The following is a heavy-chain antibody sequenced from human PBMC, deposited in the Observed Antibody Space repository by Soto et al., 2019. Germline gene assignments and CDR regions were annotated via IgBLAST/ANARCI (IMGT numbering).Heavy chain of an antibody. D-gene: IGHD3-10*01. CDR1: GFTFSSYA. Sequence: GGSLRLSCAASGFTFSSYAMHWVRQAPGKXLEWVAVISYDGSNKYYADSVKGRFTISRDNSKNTLYLQMNSLRAEDTAVYYCARVRSVVRGGVYYYYGMDVWGQGTTVTVYS. CDR3: ARVRSVVRGGVYYYYGMDV. V-gene: IGHV3-30-3*01. J-gene: IGHJ6*02. CDR2: ISYDGSNK.